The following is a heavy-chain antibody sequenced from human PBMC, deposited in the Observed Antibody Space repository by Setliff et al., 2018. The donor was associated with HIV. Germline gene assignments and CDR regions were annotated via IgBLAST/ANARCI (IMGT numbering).Heavy chain of an antibody. CDR2: ISPNNGDT. V-gene: IGHV1-2*02. CDR3: WRQLSNALES. D-gene: IGHD1-1*01. J-gene: IGHJ4*02. CDR1: GYTFTEYF. Sequence: ASVKVSCKASGYTFTEYFMHWVRQAPGQGLEWMGWISPNNGDTTIPQRFQGRVTMTSDTSINTAHLELSNLGSDDTAVYYCWRQLSNALESWGQGTLVTVSS.